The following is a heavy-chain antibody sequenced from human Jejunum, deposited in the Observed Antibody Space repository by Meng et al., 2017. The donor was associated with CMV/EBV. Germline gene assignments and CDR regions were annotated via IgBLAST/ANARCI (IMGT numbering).Heavy chain of an antibody. CDR2: IKQDGSEK. CDR1: GVTFSNNW. Sequence: SCAASGVTFSNNWMTWVRHTPGKGLEWVAKIKQDGSEKQYVDSVKGRFTISRDNAKNSLYLQMNNLSAEDTAVYYCAGGAGWIFDLWGRGTLVTVSS. J-gene: IGHJ2*01. CDR3: AGGAGWIFDL. V-gene: IGHV3-7*01. D-gene: IGHD5-12*01.